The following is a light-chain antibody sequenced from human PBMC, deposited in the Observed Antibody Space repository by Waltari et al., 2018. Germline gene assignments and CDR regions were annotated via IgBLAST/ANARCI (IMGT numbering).Light chain of an antibody. CDR3: QQYYNTPLT. CDR2: WAP. J-gene: IGKJ1*01. CDR1: QSVLYSSNNENY. Sequence: DIVMTQSPDSLAVSLGERATINCQSSQSVLYSSNNENYLAWYQQKPGQPPKLLIIWAPTRESGVPDRFSGSGSGTDFTLTISSLQAEDGAVYYCQQYYNTPLTFGQGTKVEIK. V-gene: IGKV4-1*01.